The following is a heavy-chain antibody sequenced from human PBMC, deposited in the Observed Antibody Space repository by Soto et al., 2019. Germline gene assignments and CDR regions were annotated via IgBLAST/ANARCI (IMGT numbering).Heavy chain of an antibody. CDR3: ARVEAEMATDSEYDY. Sequence: GASVKVSCKASGGTFSSYAISWVRQAPGQGLEWMGGIIPIFGTANYAQKFQGRVTITADESTSTAYMELSSLRSEDTAVYYCARVEAEMATDSEYDYWGQGTLVTVSS. V-gene: IGHV1-69*13. CDR2: IIPIFGTA. D-gene: IGHD5-12*01. CDR1: GGTFSSYA. J-gene: IGHJ4*02.